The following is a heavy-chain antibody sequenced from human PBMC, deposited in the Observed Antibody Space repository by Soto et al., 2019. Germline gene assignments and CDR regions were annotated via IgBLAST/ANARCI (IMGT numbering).Heavy chain of an antibody. CDR2: TYYRSKWYN. Sequence: KQSPSRGLEWLGRTYYRSKWYNDYAVSVKSRITINPDTSKNQFSLQLNSVTPEDTAVYYCARDPIAAAAFDTWGLGTRFTVS. CDR3: ARDPIAAAAFDT. D-gene: IGHD6-13*01. J-gene: IGHJ3*02. V-gene: IGHV6-1*01.